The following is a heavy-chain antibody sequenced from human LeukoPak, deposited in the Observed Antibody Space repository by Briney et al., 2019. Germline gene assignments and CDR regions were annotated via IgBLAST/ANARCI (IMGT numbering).Heavy chain of an antibody. Sequence: GGSLRLSCAASGFTFNSYAMYWVRQAPGKGLEWVSGIFGSGGSAHYADSVKGRFTISRDNAKNSLYLQMNSLRAEDTAVYYCAGDLVNWGGYWGQGTLVTVSS. V-gene: IGHV3-23*01. CDR3: AGDLVNWGGY. CDR1: GFTFNSYA. D-gene: IGHD3-10*01. CDR2: IFGSGGSA. J-gene: IGHJ4*02.